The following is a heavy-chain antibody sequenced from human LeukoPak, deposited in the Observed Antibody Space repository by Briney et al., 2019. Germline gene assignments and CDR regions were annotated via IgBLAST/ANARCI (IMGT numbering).Heavy chain of an antibody. D-gene: IGHD2-15*01. CDR1: GYSISSGYY. CDR3: ARSVEGYCRGGSCYYYSYYMDV. Sequence: SETLSLTCTVSGYSISSGYYWGWIRQPPGKGLEWIGSIYHSGSTYYNPSLKSRVTISVDTSKNQFSLKLSSVTAADTAVYYCARSVEGYCRGGSCYYYSYYMDVWGKGTTVTVSS. V-gene: IGHV4-38-2*02. CDR2: IYHSGST. J-gene: IGHJ6*03.